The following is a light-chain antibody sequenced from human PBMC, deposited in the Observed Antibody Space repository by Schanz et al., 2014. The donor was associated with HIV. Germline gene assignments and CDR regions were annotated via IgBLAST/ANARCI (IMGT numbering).Light chain of an antibody. CDR3: LQDYNYPWT. V-gene: IGKV1-5*03. Sequence: DVQMTQSPSTLSASVGDRVTITCRASQSISSWLAWYQHKPGKAPKLLIYKASSLESGVPSRFSGSGSGTDFTLTISSLQPEDFATYYCLQDYNYPWTFGQGTKVEIK. J-gene: IGKJ1*01. CDR1: QSISSW. CDR2: KAS.